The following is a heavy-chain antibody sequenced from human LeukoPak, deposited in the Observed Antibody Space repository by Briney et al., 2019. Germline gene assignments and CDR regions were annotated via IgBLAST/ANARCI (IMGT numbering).Heavy chain of an antibody. CDR3: ARAGTAYYFDY. CDR1: GGSISSGGYS. J-gene: IGHJ4*02. V-gene: IGHV4-30-2*01. D-gene: IGHD2/OR15-2a*01. CDR2: IYHSGST. Sequence: TLSLTCAVAGGSISSGGYSWSRIQQPPGKGLEWIGYIYHSGSTYYNPSLKSRVTISVDRSKNQFSLKLSSVTAADTAVYYCARAGTAYYFDYWGQGTLVTVSS.